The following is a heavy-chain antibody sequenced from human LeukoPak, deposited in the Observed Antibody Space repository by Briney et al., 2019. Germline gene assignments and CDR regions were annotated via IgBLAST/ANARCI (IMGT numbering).Heavy chain of an antibody. CDR1: GFTFSSYA. CDR3: AKEYSSSWYSTLDY. CDR2: MSYDGSNK. D-gene: IGHD6-13*01. Sequence: GRSLRLSCAASGFTFSSYAMHWVRQAPGKGLEWVAVMSYDGSNKYYADSVKGRFTISRDNSKNTLYLQMNSLRAEDTAVYYCAKEYSSSWYSTLDYWGQGTLVTVSS. J-gene: IGHJ4*02. V-gene: IGHV3-30*01.